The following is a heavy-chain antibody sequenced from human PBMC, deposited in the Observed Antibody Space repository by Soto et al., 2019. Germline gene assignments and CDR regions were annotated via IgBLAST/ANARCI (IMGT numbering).Heavy chain of an antibody. V-gene: IGHV3-21*01. CDR3: AREGINNYNEYYFDS. CDR1: GFTFSTYS. Sequence: GSLRLSCAASGFTFSTYSMNWVRQAPGKGLEWVSSISGSGNYTHYADFLRGRFTISRDNAKTSLYLQMNSLRAEDTAAYYCAREGINNYNEYYFDSWGQGTVVTVSS. J-gene: IGHJ4*02. CDR2: ISGSGNYT. D-gene: IGHD4-4*01.